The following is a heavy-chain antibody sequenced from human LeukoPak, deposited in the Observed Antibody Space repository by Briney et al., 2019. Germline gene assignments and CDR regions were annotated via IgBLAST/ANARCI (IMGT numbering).Heavy chain of an antibody. CDR2: ISGSGDNT. V-gene: IGHV3-23*01. Sequence: GGPLELPVEASEFSFGSYARSGFRQPPGKGLEWSSPISGSGDNTYYAESVKGRFTISRDNSKNTLFLQMNSLRAEDTAVFYCAKRSGYTTGWFFDFWGQGTLVTVSS. CDR1: EFSFGSYA. D-gene: IGHD6-19*01. CDR3: AKRSGYTTGWFFDF. J-gene: IGHJ4*02.